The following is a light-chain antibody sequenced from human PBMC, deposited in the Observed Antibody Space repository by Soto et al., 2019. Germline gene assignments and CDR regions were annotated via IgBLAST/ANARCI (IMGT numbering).Light chain of an antibody. CDR1: SSNIGSRT. CDR2: NNN. J-gene: IGLJ1*01. V-gene: IGLV1-44*01. CDR3: AAWDDNLNGYV. Sequence: QSVLTQTPSASGTPGQRVTISCSGSSSNIGSRTVSWYQHLPGTAPKLLIYNNNHRPSGVPDRLSGSKSGTSASLAISRLQSEDEADYYCAAWDDNLNGYVFGTGTKVTVL.